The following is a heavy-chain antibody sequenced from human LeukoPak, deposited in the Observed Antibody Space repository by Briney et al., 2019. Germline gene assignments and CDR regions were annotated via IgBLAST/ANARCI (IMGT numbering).Heavy chain of an antibody. CDR3: ARDRSLTGVFDI. CDR1: GGSISSYY. CDR2: IYYSGST. J-gene: IGHJ3*02. D-gene: IGHD2-8*01. V-gene: IGHV4-59*01. Sequence: PSETLSLTCTVSGGSISSYYWSWIRQPPGKGLEWIGYIYYSGSTNYNPSLKSRVTISVDTSKNQFSLKLSSVTAADTAVYYCARDRSLTGVFDIWGQGTMVTVSP.